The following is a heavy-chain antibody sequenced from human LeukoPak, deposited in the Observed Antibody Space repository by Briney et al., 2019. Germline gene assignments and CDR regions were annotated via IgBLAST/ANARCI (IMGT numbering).Heavy chain of an antibody. CDR1: VFTFSRYS. D-gene: IGHD3-10*01. Sequence: GGSLRLSCAASVFTFSRYSMNWARQAPGKGLEWVSSISSSSSHIYYADSVKGRFTISRDNAKNSLYLQMNSLRAEDTAVYYCVRYASRSYPLYFDYWGQGTLVTVSS. CDR2: ISSSSSHI. CDR3: VRYASRSYPLYFDY. J-gene: IGHJ4*02. V-gene: IGHV3-21*01.